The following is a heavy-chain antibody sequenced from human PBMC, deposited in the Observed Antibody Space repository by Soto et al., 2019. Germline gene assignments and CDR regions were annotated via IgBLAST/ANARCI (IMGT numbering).Heavy chain of an antibody. Sequence: EVQLVQSGAEVNKPGESLKISCNGSGYSFTSYCIGWVRQMPGKGLEGMGISYPGDSDTIYSRSFQGQVTILADKSISTAYLQGSSLQASDTAMYYCARLVGGYSGYEVPYYWGQGTLVTVSS. J-gene: IGHJ4*02. V-gene: IGHV5-51*01. CDR2: SYPGDSDT. CDR3: ARLVGGYSGYEVPYY. CDR1: GYSFTSYC. D-gene: IGHD5-12*01.